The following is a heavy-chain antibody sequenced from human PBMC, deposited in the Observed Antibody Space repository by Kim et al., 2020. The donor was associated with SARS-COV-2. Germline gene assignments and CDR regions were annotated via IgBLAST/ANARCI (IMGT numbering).Heavy chain of an antibody. CDR3: GRALDSFWIDP. CDR1: GFIFSNHW. D-gene: IGHD3-9*01. J-gene: IGHJ5*02. Sequence: GGSLRLSCAASGFIFSNHWMHWVRQVPGKGLVWVSYVSPDGSTTSYADSVKGRFIISRDNAKNTLYLEMNSLRADDTAVYYCGRALDSFWIDPWGQGTLVTVSS. CDR2: VSPDGSTT. V-gene: IGHV3-74*01.